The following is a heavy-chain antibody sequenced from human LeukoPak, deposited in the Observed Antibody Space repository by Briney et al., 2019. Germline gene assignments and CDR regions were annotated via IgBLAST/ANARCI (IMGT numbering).Heavy chain of an antibody. CDR3: ARYAEGTVAPFDY. J-gene: IGHJ4*02. CDR1: GFIFSSYE. D-gene: IGHD4-23*01. Sequence: GGSLRLSCAASGFIFSSYEMSWVRHVPGKGLEWISYISNSGSTIYYADSVKGRFTISRDNAKNTLYLQMNSLRAEDTAVYYCARYAEGTVAPFDYWGQGTLVTVSS. CDR2: ISNSGSTI. V-gene: IGHV3-48*03.